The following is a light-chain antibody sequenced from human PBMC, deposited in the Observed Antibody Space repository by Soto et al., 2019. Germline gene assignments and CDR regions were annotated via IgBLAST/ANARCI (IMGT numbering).Light chain of an antibody. Sequence: DIVMSQSRDSLAVSLGERATINCKSRQSVLYSSNNKKYLDWYQQKPGKPPKLIIYWASTRESGVLDRFNGSGAGTDCTRTISSLQTEDVPVDYCQQYYSSALTFGGGTKVDIK. V-gene: IGKV4-1*01. J-gene: IGKJ4*01. CDR3: QQYYSSALT. CDR1: QSVLYSSNNKKY. CDR2: WAS.